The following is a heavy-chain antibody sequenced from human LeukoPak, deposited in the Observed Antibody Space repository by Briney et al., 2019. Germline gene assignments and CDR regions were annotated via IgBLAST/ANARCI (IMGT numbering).Heavy chain of an antibody. D-gene: IGHD3-10*01. Sequence: PSETLSLTCTVSGGSISSSSYYWGWIRQPPGKGLEWIGSIYYSGSTYYNPSLKSRVTISVDTSKNQFSLKLSSVTAADTAVYYCARGYYGSGSYYRDWGQGTLVTVSS. CDR2: IYYSGST. J-gene: IGHJ4*02. V-gene: IGHV4-39*07. CDR1: GGSISSSSYY. CDR3: ARGYYGSGSYYRD.